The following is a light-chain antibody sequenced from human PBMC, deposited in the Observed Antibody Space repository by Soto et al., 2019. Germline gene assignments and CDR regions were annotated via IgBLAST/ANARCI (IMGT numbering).Light chain of an antibody. CDR2: AAS. V-gene: IGKV1-39*01. CDR3: QEYNTYWM. J-gene: IGKJ1*01. CDR1: ETITRY. Sequence: DLQMAESPSSLSVAGGERVIITCRASETITRYLNWYQSKPGKAPRLLISAASSLESGVPSRFSGSYSGTDFTLTISSLQPEDFATYYCQEYNTYWMFGQGTKVDIK.